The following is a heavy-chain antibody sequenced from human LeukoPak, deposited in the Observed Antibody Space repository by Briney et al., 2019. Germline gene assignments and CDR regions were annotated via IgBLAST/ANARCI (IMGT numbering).Heavy chain of an antibody. V-gene: IGHV4-39*01. CDR2: IYYSEST. J-gene: IGHJ4*02. D-gene: IGHD6-6*01. CDR1: GGSISSSSYY. CDR3: ARSIAARPPGAFDY. Sequence: SETLSLTCTVPGGSISSSSYYWGWIRQPPGKGPEWIGSIYYSESTYYNPSLKSRVTISVDTSKNQFSLKLRSVTAADTAVYYCARSIAARPPGAFDYWGQGTLVTVSS.